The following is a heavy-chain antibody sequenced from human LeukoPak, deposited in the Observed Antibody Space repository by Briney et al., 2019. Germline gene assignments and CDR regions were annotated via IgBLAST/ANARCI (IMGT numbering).Heavy chain of an antibody. CDR3: ARDQGANWGWGFFDY. CDR1: GFTFSGYG. V-gene: IGHV3-48*01. J-gene: IGHJ4*02. Sequence: GGSLRLSCAASGFTFSGYGMHWVRQAPGKGLEWVSYISSSGRTIYYADSVKGRFIISRDNAKNSLYLQMNSLRAEDTAVYYCARDQGANWGWGFFDYWGQGTLVTVSS. D-gene: IGHD7-27*01. CDR2: ISSSGRTI.